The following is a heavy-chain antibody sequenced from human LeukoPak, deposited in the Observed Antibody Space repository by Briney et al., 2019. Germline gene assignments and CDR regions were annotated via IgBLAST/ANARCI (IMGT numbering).Heavy chain of an antibody. Sequence: PAGGSLRLSCAASGFTISSYAMSGVRQAPGKGEGWGSAISGSGGSTYYADSVKGRFTISRDNSKNTLYLQMNRQRAEDTAVYYCAKGLYYYDSSGYYGPSGQGTLLTVSS. CDR3: AKGLYYYDSSGYYGP. CDR1: GFTISSYA. CDR2: ISGSGGST. J-gene: IGHJ5*02. V-gene: IGHV3-23*01. D-gene: IGHD3-22*01.